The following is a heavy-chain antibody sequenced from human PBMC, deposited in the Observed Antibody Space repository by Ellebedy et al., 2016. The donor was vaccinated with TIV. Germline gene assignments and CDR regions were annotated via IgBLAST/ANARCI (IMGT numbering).Heavy chain of an antibody. CDR3: ARNGDYEPFDY. CDR1: GYSFTSYW. CDR2: IYPGDSDT. D-gene: IGHD4-17*01. Sequence: GESLKISXQCSGYSFTSYWIGLVRQMPGKGLEWMGIIYPGDSDTRYSPSFQGQVTISPDKSISTAYLQWSSLKASDTAMYYCARNGDYEPFDYWGQGTLVTVSS. V-gene: IGHV5-51*06. J-gene: IGHJ4*02.